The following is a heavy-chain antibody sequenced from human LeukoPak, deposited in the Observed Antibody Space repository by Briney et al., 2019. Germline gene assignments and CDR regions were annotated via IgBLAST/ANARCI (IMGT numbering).Heavy chain of an antibody. J-gene: IGHJ4*02. V-gene: IGHV3-23*01. D-gene: IGHD6-13*01. CDR1: GFTFSSYA. CDR2: ISGSGGST. CDR3: ARLTRIAAAALDY. Sequence: PGGSLRLSCATSGFTFSSYAMSWVRQAPGKGLEWVSAISGSGGSTYYADSVKGRSTISRDNSKNTLYLQMNSLRAEDTAVYYCARLTRIAAAALDYWGQGTLVTVSS.